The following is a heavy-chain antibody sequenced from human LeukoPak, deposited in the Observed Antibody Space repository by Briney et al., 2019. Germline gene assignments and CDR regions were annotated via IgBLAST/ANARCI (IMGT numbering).Heavy chain of an antibody. CDR1: GYTFTSYD. D-gene: IGHD3-3*01. Sequence: ASVKVSCKASGYTFTSYDINWVRQATGQGLEWMGWMNPNSGNTGYAQKFQGRVTMTRSTSISTAYMELSSLRSEDTAVYYCAKAGAGNYDFWSGYRGYNWFDPWGQGTLVTVSS. V-gene: IGHV1-8*01. CDR3: AKAGAGNYDFWSGYRGYNWFDP. CDR2: MNPNSGNT. J-gene: IGHJ5*02.